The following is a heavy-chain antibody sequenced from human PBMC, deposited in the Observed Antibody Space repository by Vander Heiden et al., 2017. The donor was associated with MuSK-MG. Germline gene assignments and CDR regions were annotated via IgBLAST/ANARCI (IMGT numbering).Heavy chain of an antibody. J-gene: IGHJ4*02. V-gene: IGHV3-21*01. CDR1: GFTFSSYS. Sequence: EVQLVESGGGLVKPGGSLRLSCAASGFTFSSYSMNWVRQAPGKGLEWVSSISSSSSYRYYADSVKGRFTISRDNAKNSLYLQMNRLRAEDTAVYYCATAKTAYYFDYWGQGTLVTSPQ. CDR2: ISSSSSYR. CDR3: ATAKTAYYFDY.